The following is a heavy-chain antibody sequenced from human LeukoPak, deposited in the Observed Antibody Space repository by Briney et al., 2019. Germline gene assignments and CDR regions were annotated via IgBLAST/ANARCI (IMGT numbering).Heavy chain of an antibody. CDR3: ARKDYGLAYFDY. D-gene: IGHD4-17*01. V-gene: IGHV4-4*02. Sequence: SETLSLTCAVSGGSISSSNWWSWVRQPPGKGLGWIGEIYHSGSTNYNPSLKSRVTISVDKSKNQFSLKLSSVTAADTAVYYCARKDYGLAYFDYWGQGTLVTVSS. CDR2: IYHSGST. CDR1: GGSISSSNW. J-gene: IGHJ4*02.